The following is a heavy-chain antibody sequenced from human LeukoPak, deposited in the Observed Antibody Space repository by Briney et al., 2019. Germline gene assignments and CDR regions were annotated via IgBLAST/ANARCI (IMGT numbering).Heavy chain of an antibody. J-gene: IGHJ6*03. CDR3: ARAAVTNHFYFYYMAV. CDR2: IYYSGST. CDR1: GGSISSSSYY. D-gene: IGHD4-17*01. Sequence: SETLSLTCTVSGGSISSSSYYWGWIRQPPGKGLEWIGSIYYSGSTNYNPSLKSRVTISVDTSKNQFSLKLSSVTAADTAVYYCARAAVTNHFYFYYMAVWGKGTAVTVSS. V-gene: IGHV4-39*07.